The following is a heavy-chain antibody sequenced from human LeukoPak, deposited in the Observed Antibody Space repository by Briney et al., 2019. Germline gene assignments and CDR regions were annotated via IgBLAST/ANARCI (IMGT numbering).Heavy chain of an antibody. CDR3: ARSYSSSWPTMYYFDY. D-gene: IGHD6-13*01. Sequence: SVKVSCKASGGTFSSYAISWVRQAPGQGLEWMGGIIPIFGTANYAQKFQGRVTITADESTSTAYMELSSLRSEDTAVYYCARSYSSSWPTMYYFDYWGQGTLVTVSS. V-gene: IGHV1-69*01. CDR1: GGTFSSYA. CDR2: IIPIFGTA. J-gene: IGHJ4*02.